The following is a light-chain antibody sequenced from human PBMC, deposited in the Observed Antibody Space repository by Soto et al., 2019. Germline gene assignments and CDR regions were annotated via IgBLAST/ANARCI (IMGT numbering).Light chain of an antibody. CDR2: GNS. CDR1: SSNIGAGYD. CDR3: QSYDSSLSGYYV. Sequence: QAVVTQPPSVSGAPGQRVTISCTGSSSNIGAGYDVHWYQQPPGTAPKFLIYGNSNRPSGVPDRFSGSKSGTSASLAITGLQAEDEADYYCQSYDSSLSGYYVFGTGTKVTVL. J-gene: IGLJ1*01. V-gene: IGLV1-40*01.